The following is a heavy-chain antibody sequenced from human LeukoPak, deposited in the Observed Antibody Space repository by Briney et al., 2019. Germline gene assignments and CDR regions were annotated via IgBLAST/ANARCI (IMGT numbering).Heavy chain of an antibody. D-gene: IGHD6-19*01. Sequence: GGSLRLSCAASGFTFSSYAMSWVRQAPGKGLEWVSAISGSGGSTYYADSVKGRFTISRDNSKNTLYLQMNSLRAEDTAVYYCARPYSSGWYGGYWGQGTLVTVSS. CDR1: GFTFSSYA. CDR3: ARPYSSGWYGGY. J-gene: IGHJ4*02. CDR2: ISGSGGST. V-gene: IGHV3-23*01.